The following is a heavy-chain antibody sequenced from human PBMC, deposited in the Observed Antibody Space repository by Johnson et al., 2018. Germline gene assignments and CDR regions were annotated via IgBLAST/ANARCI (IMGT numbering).Heavy chain of an antibody. CDR1: GFTFSSYS. V-gene: IGHV3-21*01. J-gene: IGHJ1*01. Sequence: VQLVESGGGLVKPGGSLRLSCAASGFTFSSYSMNWVRQAPGKGLQWVSAITISGDNIYYADSVKGRFTISRDNSKNSLYLQMNSLKVEDTAVYYCVRDIGLSGYYTLHFQHWGQGTLVTVSS. CDR2: ITISGDNI. D-gene: IGHD3-3*01. CDR3: VRDIGLSGYYTLHFQH.